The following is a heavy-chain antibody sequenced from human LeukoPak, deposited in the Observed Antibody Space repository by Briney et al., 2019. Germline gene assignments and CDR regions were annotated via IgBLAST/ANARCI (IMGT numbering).Heavy chain of an antibody. CDR2: TYYRSKWYN. V-gene: IGHV6-1*01. J-gene: IGHJ5*02. CDR1: GGSMSNYY. Sequence: SETLSLTCTVSGGSMSNYYWTWIRQSPSRGLEWLGRTYYRSKWYNDYAVSVKSRITINPDTSKNQFSLQLNSVTPEDTAVYYCARAVAGRKNNWFDPWGQGTLVTVSS. CDR3: ARAVAGRKNNWFDP. D-gene: IGHD6-19*01.